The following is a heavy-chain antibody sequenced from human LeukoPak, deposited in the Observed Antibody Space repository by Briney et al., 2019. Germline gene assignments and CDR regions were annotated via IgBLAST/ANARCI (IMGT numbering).Heavy chain of an antibody. CDR1: GDSVSSNSAA. V-gene: IGHV6-1*01. D-gene: IGHD1-26*01. Sequence: ASQTLSLTCAISGDSVSSNSAAWNWIRQSPSRGLEWLGRTYYRSKWYNDYAVSVKSRITINPDTSKNQFSLQLNSVTPEDTAVYYCASLGAVEGGLSFDIWGQGTMVTVSS. CDR2: TYYRSKWYN. CDR3: ASLGAVEGGLSFDI. J-gene: IGHJ3*02.